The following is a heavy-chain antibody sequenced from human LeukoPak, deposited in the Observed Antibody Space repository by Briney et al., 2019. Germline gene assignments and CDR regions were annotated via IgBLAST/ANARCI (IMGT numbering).Heavy chain of an antibody. D-gene: IGHD6-13*01. CDR3: AKNRDRNTVPNSSSWGEFDY. CDR2: ISYDGSNK. Sequence: GGSLRLSCAASGFTFSSYAMHWVRQAPGKGLEWVAVISYDGSNKYYADSVKGRFTISRDNSKNTLYLQMNSLRAEDTAVYYCAKNRDRNTVPNSSSWGEFDYWGQGTLVTVSS. V-gene: IGHV3-30-3*02. CDR1: GFTFSSYA. J-gene: IGHJ4*02.